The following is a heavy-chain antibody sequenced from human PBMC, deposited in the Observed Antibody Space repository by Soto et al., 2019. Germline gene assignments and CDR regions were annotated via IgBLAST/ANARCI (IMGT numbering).Heavy chain of an antibody. CDR2: INPNGGST. Sequence: QGRLVQSGAEVKAPGGSVKVSFKAPGDTFTSYYMHWVRQAPGHGLEWMGVINPNGGSTRFAQKLQGRVPMHSDTPTSTVYLELSRLTYQDTPVYYCATSSGRVFRLIIEGTNWYAPWGQVTPVTVP. V-gene: IGHV1-46*04. J-gene: IGHJ5*02. D-gene: IGHD1-26*01. CDR3: ATSSGRVFRLIIEGTNWYAP. CDR1: GDTFTSYY.